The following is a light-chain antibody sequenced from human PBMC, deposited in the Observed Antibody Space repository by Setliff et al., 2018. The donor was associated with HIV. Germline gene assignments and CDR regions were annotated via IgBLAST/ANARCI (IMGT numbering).Light chain of an antibody. CDR2: DVA. J-gene: IGLJ2*01. CDR3: CSHAGGDTWI. Sequence: SVLTQPASVSGSPGQSITISCTGSSSDIGDYESVSWYQQHPGEVPKLMIYDVAKRPSGVSNRFSASKSGNTASLTISGLQAEDEAHYYCCSHAGGDTWIFGGGTKVTVL. CDR1: SSDIGDYES. V-gene: IGLV2-23*02.